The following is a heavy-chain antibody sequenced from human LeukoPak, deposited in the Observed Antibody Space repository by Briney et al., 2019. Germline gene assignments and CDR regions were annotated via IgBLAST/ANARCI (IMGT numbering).Heavy chain of an antibody. CDR2: INHSGST. D-gene: IGHD3-10*01. V-gene: IGHV4-39*07. J-gene: IGHJ4*02. CDR1: GGSISSGDYY. Sequence: SETLSLTCTVSGGSISSGDYYWSWIRQPPGKGLEWIGEINHSGSTNYNPSLKSRVTISVDTSKNQFSLKLSSVTAADTAVYYCARGGPYGSGSSLDYWGQGTLVTVSS. CDR3: ARGGPYGSGSSLDY.